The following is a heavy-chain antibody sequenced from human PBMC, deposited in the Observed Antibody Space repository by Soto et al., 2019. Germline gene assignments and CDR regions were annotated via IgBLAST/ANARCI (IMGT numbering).Heavy chain of an antibody. V-gene: IGHV3-30-3*01. Sequence: GGSLRLSCAASGFTFSSYAMHWVRQAPGKGLEWVAVISYDGSNKYYADSVKGRFTISRDNSKNTLYLQMNSLRAEDTAVYYCAREGRQRLPPSYSYYLYGMDVWGQGTTVKVSS. CDR3: AREGRQRLPPSYSYYLYGMDV. D-gene: IGHD6-25*01. J-gene: IGHJ6*02. CDR2: ISYDGSNK. CDR1: GFTFSSYA.